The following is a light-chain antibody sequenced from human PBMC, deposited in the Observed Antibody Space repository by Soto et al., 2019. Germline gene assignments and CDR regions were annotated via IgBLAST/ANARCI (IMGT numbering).Light chain of an antibody. CDR1: SSDVGAYIY. Sequence: SALTQPPSASGSPGQPVTISCTGTSSDVGAYIYVSWYQQYPGKAPQLIIYEVNKRPSGVPDRFSASKSGNTASLTVSGLQAEDEADYYCSSYAGNNNYVFGTGTKVTVL. CDR3: SSYAGNNNYV. CDR2: EVN. V-gene: IGLV2-8*01. J-gene: IGLJ1*01.